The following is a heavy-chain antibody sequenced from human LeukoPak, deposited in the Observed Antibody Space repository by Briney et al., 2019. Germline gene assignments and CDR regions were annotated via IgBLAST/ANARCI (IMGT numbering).Heavy chain of an antibody. CDR3: ARDRSSGWYDY. CDR2: ITGSSSYI. Sequence: GGSLRLSCAASGFTFSTYSMNWVRQAPGKGPEWVSSITGSSSYIYYADSMKGRFTISRDNAKNSLYLQMSSLRAEDTAVYYCARDRSSGWYDYWGQGTLVTVSS. V-gene: IGHV3-21*01. J-gene: IGHJ4*02. CDR1: GFTFSTYS. D-gene: IGHD6-19*01.